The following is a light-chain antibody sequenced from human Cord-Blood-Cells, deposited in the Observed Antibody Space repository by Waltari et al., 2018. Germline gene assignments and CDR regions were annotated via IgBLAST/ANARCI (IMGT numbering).Light chain of an antibody. CDR2: AAS. V-gene: IGKV1-9*01. Sequence: DIQLTQSPSFLSASVGDRVTITCRASQGISSYLAWYQQKPGKAPKLLIYAASTLQSGAPXRFSGSGSGTEFTLTISSLQPEDFATYYCQQLNSYPHTFGQGTKLEIK. J-gene: IGKJ2*01. CDR3: QQLNSYPHT. CDR1: QGISSY.